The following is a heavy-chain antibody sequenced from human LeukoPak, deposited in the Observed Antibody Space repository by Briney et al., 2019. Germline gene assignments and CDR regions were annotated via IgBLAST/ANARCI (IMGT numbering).Heavy chain of an antibody. D-gene: IGHD3-16*01. CDR1: GFAFSGFE. CDR3: ARENYVRGYDY. CDR2: IDVTGKKI. V-gene: IGHV3-48*03. J-gene: IGHJ4*02. Sequence: GGSPRLSCAASGFAFSGFEMNWVRQAPGKGPEWIAYIDVTGKKIRYADSVKGRFTISRDNANSSVYPQMNSLRVDDTAVYYCARENYVRGYDYWGQGTLVTVSS.